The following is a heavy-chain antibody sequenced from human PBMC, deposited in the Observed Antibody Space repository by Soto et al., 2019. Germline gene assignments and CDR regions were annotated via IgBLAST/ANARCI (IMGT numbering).Heavy chain of an antibody. Sequence: NPSETLSLTCAVSGGSISSGGYSWSWIRHPPGKGLEWIGYIYHSGSTYYNPSLKSRVTISVDRSKNQFSLKLSSVTAADTAVYYCARVPDRWGQGTLVTVSS. J-gene: IGHJ5*02. CDR3: ARVPDR. V-gene: IGHV4-30-2*01. D-gene: IGHD2-2*01. CDR1: GGSISSGGYS. CDR2: IYHSGST.